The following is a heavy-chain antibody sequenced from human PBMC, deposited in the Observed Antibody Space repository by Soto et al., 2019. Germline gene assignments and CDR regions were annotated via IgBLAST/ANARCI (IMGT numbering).Heavy chain of an antibody. CDR2: IDFSGRT. V-gene: IGHV4-31*11. Sequence: QVQLQESGPGLVKPSETLSLTCAVSGASISSGDFHWTWIRQRPGEGLEWIGYIDFSGRTYYNPSLRSRISISVDTSQNHFPLRLNSMTAADTAVYYCTRDSPPPPYFAYYGMDVWGQGTTVTVSS. J-gene: IGHJ6*02. D-gene: IGHD3-10*01. CDR1: GASISSGDFH. CDR3: TRDSPPPPYFAYYGMDV.